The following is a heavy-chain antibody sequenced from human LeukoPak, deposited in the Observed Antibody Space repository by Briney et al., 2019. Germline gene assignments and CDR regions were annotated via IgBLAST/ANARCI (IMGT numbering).Heavy chain of an antibody. D-gene: IGHD5-12*01. J-gene: IGHJ6*02. V-gene: IGHV4-34*01. Sequence: SETLSLTCAVYGGSFTGYYWSWIRQPPGKGLEWIGEINHSGSTNYNPSLKSRVTISVDTSKNQFSLKLSSVTAADTAVYYCARARSAAWLRSSYYYGMDVWGQGTTVTVSS. CDR1: GGSFTGYY. CDR2: INHSGST. CDR3: ARARSAAWLRSSYYYGMDV.